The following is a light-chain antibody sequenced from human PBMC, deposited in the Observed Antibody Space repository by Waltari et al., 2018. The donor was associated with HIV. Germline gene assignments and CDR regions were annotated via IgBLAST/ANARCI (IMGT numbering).Light chain of an antibody. V-gene: IGKV3-20*01. Sequence: EIVLTQSPGTLSLSPGERATLSCRASQSVTSNYLAWYQQKPGQAPRLLIFGASGRATGIPDRFSGSGSGTDFTLAISRLEPEDFAVYYCQHYDSSSLAFGGGTNVEIK. CDR3: QHYDSSSLA. J-gene: IGKJ4*01. CDR2: GAS. CDR1: QSVTSNY.